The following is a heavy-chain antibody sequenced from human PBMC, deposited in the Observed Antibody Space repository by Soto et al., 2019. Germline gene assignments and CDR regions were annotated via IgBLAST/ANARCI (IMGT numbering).Heavy chain of an antibody. CDR3: ARDREWNWYFDY. CDR2: INAGNGNT. CDR1: GYTVTRYA. J-gene: IGHJ4*02. Sequence: GASVKVSGKASGYTVTRYAMHWVRQAPGQRLEWMGWINAGNGNTKYSQKFQGRVTITRDTSACTAYMELSSLRSEDTAVYYCARDREWNWYFDYWGQGTLVTVSS. V-gene: IGHV1-3*01. D-gene: IGHD1-7*01.